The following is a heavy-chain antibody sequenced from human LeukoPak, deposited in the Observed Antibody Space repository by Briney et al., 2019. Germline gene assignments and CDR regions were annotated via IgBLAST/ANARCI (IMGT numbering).Heavy chain of an antibody. Sequence: SETLSLTCSVSGGSISNYYWSWIRQPPGKGLEWIGYIYDSGSTNYNPSLKSRVTISLDTSKNQFSLKLSSVTAADTAVYYCAREKGPYYEIFTWGQGTLVTVSS. D-gene: IGHD3-9*01. J-gene: IGHJ5*02. CDR2: IYDSGST. CDR1: GGSISNYY. V-gene: IGHV4-59*12. CDR3: AREKGPYYEIFT.